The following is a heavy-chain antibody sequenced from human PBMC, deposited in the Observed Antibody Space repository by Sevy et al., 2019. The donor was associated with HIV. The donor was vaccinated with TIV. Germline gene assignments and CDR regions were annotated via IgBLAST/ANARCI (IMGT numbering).Heavy chain of an antibody. CDR3: ASLPNIYYDSSGYSGNDAFDI. CDR2: IWNDRSNK. CDR1: GFTFSSYG. Sequence: GGSLRLSCAASGFTFSSYGMHWVRQAPGKGLEWVAVIWNDRSNKHYADSVKGRFTISRDNSKNTLYLQMNSLRAEDTAVYYCASLPNIYYDSSGYSGNDAFDIWGQGTMVTVSS. J-gene: IGHJ3*02. D-gene: IGHD3-22*01. V-gene: IGHV3-33*01.